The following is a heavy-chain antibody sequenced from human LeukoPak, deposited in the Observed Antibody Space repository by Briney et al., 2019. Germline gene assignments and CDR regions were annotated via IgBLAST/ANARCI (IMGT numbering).Heavy chain of an antibody. Sequence: GGSLRLSCAASGFRFSDHYMSWIRQAPGKGPEWISYISGNSGDIAYADSVKGRFAISRDNAKNSLHLQMNSLRVEDTAVYHCVRHAGRTGGQWGQGILITVSS. CDR1: GFRFSDHY. D-gene: IGHD3-10*01. V-gene: IGHV3/OR16-9*01. CDR3: VRHAGRTGGQ. J-gene: IGHJ4*02. CDR2: ISGNSGDI.